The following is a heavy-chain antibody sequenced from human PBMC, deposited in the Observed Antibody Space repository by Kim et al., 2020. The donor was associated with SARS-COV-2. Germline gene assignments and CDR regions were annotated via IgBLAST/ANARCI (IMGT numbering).Heavy chain of an antibody. V-gene: IGHV4-39*07. Sequence: SETLSLTCTVSGGSISSSSYYWGWIRQPPRKGLEWIGSIYYSGSTYYDPSLKSRVTISVDTSKNQFSLKLSSVTAADTAVYYCAREEVGATGSLDYWGQGTLVTVSS. CDR2: IYYSGST. J-gene: IGHJ4*02. D-gene: IGHD1-26*01. CDR1: GGSISSSSYY. CDR3: AREEVGATGSLDY.